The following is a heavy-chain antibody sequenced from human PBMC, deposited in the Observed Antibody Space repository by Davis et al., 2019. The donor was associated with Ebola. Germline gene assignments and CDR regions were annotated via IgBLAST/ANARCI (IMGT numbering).Heavy chain of an antibody. CDR3: AIQVVGTTRVFEF. CDR1: GGSIRSSNYY. V-gene: IGHV4-39*02. J-gene: IGHJ4*02. D-gene: IGHD2-15*01. Sequence: MPSETLSLTCSVSGGSIRSSNYYCSWFRQPPGKGLEWIGSIFYTGTTYFNPSLSSRVAVSVDTSKNHFSLKLSSVTAADTAIYYCAIQVVGTTRVFEFWGQGTLVTVSS. CDR2: IFYTGTT.